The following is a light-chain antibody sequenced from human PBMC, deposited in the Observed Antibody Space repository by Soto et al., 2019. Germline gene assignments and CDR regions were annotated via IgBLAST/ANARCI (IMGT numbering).Light chain of an antibody. J-gene: IGKJ1*01. CDR3: LQVNSFPRT. CDR2: SAS. V-gene: IGKV1-12*01. CDR1: QGIGVR. Sequence: IRMTQSPSSLSASIGDRVTITCRASQGIGVRLAWFQQKPGKAPQYLIQSASTLQSGVPSRFSGSGSGTEFILTINSLQPEDVEIYYCLQVNSFPRTFGQGTKVDIK.